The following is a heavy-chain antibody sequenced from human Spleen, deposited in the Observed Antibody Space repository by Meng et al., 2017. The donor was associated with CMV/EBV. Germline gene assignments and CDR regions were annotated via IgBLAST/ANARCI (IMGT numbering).Heavy chain of an antibody. CDR2: IRHSGDIT. CDR3: ARQYSSSYYSDY. CDR1: GGAVSSVNYY. V-gene: IGHV4-34*01. D-gene: IGHD6-6*01. J-gene: IGHJ4*02. Sequence: SETLSLTCTVSGGAVSSVNYYWSWIRQTPGKGLEWIGEIRHSGDITNYNPSLKSRVTISIDTSKKQFSLKLSAVTAADTAVYYCARQYSSSYYSDYWGQGTLVTVSS.